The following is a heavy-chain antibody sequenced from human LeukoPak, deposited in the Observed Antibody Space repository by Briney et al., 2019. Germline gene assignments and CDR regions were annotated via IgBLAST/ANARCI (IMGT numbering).Heavy chain of an antibody. CDR2: INPNSGGT. V-gene: IGHV1-2*02. D-gene: IGHD1-1*01. Sequence: ATVKDSLVPSGYTFSVYYMQLVRQSPGQGLEWMGWINPNSGGTNYAQKFQGRVTMTRDTSISTAYMELSRLRSDDTAVYYCARGRDDEDAGDAFAIW. CDR3: ARGRDDEDAGDAFAI. J-gene: IGHJ3*02. CDR1: GYTFSVYY.